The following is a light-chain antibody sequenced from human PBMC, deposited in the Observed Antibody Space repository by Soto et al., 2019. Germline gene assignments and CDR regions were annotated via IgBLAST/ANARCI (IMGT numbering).Light chain of an antibody. CDR2: DAS. V-gene: IGKV1D-8*03. Sequence: VIWMTQSPSLLSASTGDRVTISCRMSQGISSYLAWYQQKPGKAPELLIYDASSLESGVPSRFSGSGSGTEFTLTISSLQPDDFAIYYCQQYQSSWTFGQGTKVDIK. CDR1: QGISSY. J-gene: IGKJ1*01. CDR3: QQYQSSWT.